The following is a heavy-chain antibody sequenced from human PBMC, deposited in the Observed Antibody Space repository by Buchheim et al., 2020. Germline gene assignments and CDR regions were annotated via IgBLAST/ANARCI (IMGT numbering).Heavy chain of an antibody. D-gene: IGHD3-22*01. CDR3: ARDSGSSTSGFNLFDY. V-gene: IGHV3-30-3*01. J-gene: IGHJ4*02. CDR1: GFDFNTYD. Sequence: QAQLVESGGGVVQPGRSLRLSCVASGFDFNTYDVHWVRQAPGKGLEWVAVISYDGSNKNYAGSVKGRFTISRDNSKKTMYLHMDSLTSEDTAMYFCARDSGSSTSGFNLFDYWGQGTL. CDR2: ISYDGSNK.